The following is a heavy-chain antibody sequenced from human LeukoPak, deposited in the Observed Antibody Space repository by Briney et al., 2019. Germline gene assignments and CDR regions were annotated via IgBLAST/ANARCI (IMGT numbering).Heavy chain of an antibody. CDR1: GYSFIDYY. CDR3: ARGHMVPWDAFDI. CDR2: INPNSGDT. D-gene: IGHD2-21*01. J-gene: IGHJ3*02. Sequence: ASVKVSCKAAGYSFIDYYMHWVRQAPGQGLEWMGRINPNSGDTNYAQKFQGRVTMTRDTSISTAYMELSRLRSDDTAVYYCARGHMVPWDAFDIWGQGTMVTVSS. V-gene: IGHV1-2*06.